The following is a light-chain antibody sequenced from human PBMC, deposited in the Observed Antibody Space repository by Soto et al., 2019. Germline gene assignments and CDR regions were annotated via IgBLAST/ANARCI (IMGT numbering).Light chain of an antibody. J-gene: IGLJ1*01. V-gene: IGLV2-14*01. Sequence: QSALTQPASVSGSPGQSIAISCTGTSSDVGGYNYVSWYQHHPGKAPKLMIYEVSTRPSGVSNRFSGSKSGNTASLTISGLQAEDEADYYCSSYTSSSTLEVFGTGTKVTVL. CDR1: SSDVGGYNY. CDR2: EVS. CDR3: SSYTSSSTLEV.